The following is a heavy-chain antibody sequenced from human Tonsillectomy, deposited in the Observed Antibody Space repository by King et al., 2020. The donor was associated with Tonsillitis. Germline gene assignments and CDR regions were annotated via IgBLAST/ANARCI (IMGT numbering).Heavy chain of an antibody. CDR3: ARGAWGIAAADWYFDL. D-gene: IGHD6-13*01. CDR2: IYSSGSR. J-gene: IGHJ2*01. CDR1: GGSTNGYY. V-gene: IGHV4-4*07. Sequence: QLQESGPGLVKPSETLSLTCNVSGGSTNGYYWNWIRQPAGEGLEWCCRIYSSGSRTFHPSHKSRVTMSIVPSKPQFSLTLSSVTAADTAIYYCARGAWGIAAADWYFDLWGRGTLVTVSS.